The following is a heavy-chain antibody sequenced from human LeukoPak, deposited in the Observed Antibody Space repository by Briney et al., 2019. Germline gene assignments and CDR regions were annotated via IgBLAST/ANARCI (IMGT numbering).Heavy chain of an antibody. CDR1: GGSISSYS. CDR3: AREDYCSGGSCYSGYFQH. V-gene: IGHV4-59*01. CDR2: IYYSGST. J-gene: IGHJ1*01. Sequence: SETLSLTCSVSGGSISSYSWNWIRQSPGKGLEWISCIYYSGSTNYNPSLKSRVIISVDTSKNQFSLKLSSVTAADTAVYYCAREDYCSGGSCYSGYFQHWGQGTLVTVSS. D-gene: IGHD2-15*01.